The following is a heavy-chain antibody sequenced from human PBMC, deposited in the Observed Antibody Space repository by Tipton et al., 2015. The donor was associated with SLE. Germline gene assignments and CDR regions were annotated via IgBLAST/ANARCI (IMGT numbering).Heavy chain of an antibody. V-gene: IGHV1-3*03. J-gene: IGHJ5*02. CDR3: ARGGGAAAAGGWFDP. D-gene: IGHD6-13*01. Sequence: QVQLVQSGAEVKKPGASVKVSCKASGYTFTSYAMHWVRQAPGQRLEWMGCINAANGNTKYSQEFQGRVTITRDTSASTAYMELSSLSSEDMAVYYCARGGGAAAAGGWFDPWGQGTLVTVSS. CDR1: GYTFTSYA. CDR2: INAANGNT.